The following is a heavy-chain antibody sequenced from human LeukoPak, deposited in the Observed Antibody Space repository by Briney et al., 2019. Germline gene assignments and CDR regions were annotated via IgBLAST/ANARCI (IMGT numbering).Heavy chain of an antibody. J-gene: IGHJ4*02. Sequence: GGSLRLSCAASGFTFSSYNMNWVRQAPGKGLEWVSSISISSNYIYYTDSVKGRFTISRDNAKNSLYLQMNSLRAEDTAVFYCAKSGLNRFDYWGQGTLVTVSS. CDR1: GFTFSSYN. CDR2: ISISSNYI. CDR3: AKSGLNRFDY. D-gene: IGHD2-15*01. V-gene: IGHV3-21*04.